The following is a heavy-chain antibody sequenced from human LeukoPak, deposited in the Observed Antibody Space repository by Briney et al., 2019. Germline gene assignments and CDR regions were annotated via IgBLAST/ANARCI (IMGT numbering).Heavy chain of an antibody. CDR3: ADATLSIYGVTMISPRVGYFDY. J-gene: IGHJ4*02. Sequence: SETLSLTCTVSGGSISSSSSYWGWIRQSPGKGLEWIGSVCASGTTYDNSSLKSRVFMSVDTSTNHFSLKLSSVTAADTAVYYCADATLSIYGVTMISPRVGYFDYWGQGTLIAVSS. V-gene: IGHV4-39*02. CDR1: GGSISSSSSY. D-gene: IGHD3-3*01. CDR2: VCASGTT.